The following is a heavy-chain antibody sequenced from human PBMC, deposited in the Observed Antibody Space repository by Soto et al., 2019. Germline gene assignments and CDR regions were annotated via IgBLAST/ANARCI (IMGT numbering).Heavy chain of an antibody. Sequence: GALRRSCAGSGFTFNNIGMDWVRQAPGKGLVWVARINTDGSVTSHADSVKGRFTISRDNAKSTLYLQMNSLRAEDSARYYCARQTGLGATNYWGRGTLVPVSS. J-gene: IGHJ4*02. CDR2: INTDGSVT. CDR1: GFTFNNIG. CDR3: ARQTGLGATNY. V-gene: IGHV3-74*01. D-gene: IGHD1-26*01.